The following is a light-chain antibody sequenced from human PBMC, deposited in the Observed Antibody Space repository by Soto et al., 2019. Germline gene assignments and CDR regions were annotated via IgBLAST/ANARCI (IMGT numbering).Light chain of an antibody. CDR3: SSYTSSSTLP. CDR1: SSDVGGYNY. Sequence: QSALAQPASVSGSPGQSITIPCTGTSSDVGGYNYVSWYQQHPGKAPKLMIYGVSNRPSGVSNRFSGSKSGNTASLTISGLQAEDEADYYCSSYTSSSTLPFGGGTKVTVL. J-gene: IGLJ2*01. V-gene: IGLV2-14*01. CDR2: GVS.